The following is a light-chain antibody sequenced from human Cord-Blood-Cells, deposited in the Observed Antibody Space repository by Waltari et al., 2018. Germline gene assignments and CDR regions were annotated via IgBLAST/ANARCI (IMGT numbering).Light chain of an antibody. CDR1: SSDVGSYNL. J-gene: IGLJ3*02. V-gene: IGLV2-23*01. CDR2: EGS. Sequence: QSALTQPASVSGSPGQSITISCTGTSSDVGSYNLVSWYQQHPGKAPKLMIYEGSKRPSGVSNRFSCSKSCNPASLTNSGPQAEDGGYYYCCSYAGCCTWVFGGGKKLT. CDR3: CSYAGCCTWV.